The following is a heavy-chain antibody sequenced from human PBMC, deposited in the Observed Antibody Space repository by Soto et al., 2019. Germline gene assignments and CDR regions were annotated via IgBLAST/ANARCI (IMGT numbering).Heavy chain of an antibody. CDR3: ARVVYYDSSGYSYYYCYGMDV. CDR2: IIPIFGTA. D-gene: IGHD3-22*01. Sequence: SVKVSCKASGGTFSSYAISWVRQAPGQGLEWMGGIIPIFGTANYAQKFQGRVTITADKSTSTAYMELSSLRSEDTAVYYCARVVYYDSSGYSYYYCYGMDVWGQGTTVTVSS. J-gene: IGHJ6*02. V-gene: IGHV1-69*06. CDR1: GGTFSSYA.